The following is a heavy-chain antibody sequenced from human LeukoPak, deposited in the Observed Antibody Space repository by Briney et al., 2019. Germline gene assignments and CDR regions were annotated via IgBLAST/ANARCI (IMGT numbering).Heavy chain of an antibody. D-gene: IGHD2-21*02. J-gene: IGHJ4*02. CDR2: SHYSGRT. CDR3: ARQNCSGDCDYFDY. CDR1: GGSISSSNYY. V-gene: IGHV4-39*01. Sequence: ETVSLTCTVSGGSISSSNYYWGGIRQPPGKGLEWIGSSHYSGRTYYHPSLKSPVTVSVDTSNNRFSLKLSSVTAADTAVYYCARQNCSGDCDYFDYWCQGTLVTVSS.